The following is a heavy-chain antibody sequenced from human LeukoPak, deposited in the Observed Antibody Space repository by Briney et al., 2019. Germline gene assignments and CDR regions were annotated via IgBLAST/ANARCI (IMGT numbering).Heavy chain of an antibody. V-gene: IGHV3-64*01. Sequence: GGSLRLSCAASGFTFSSYAMHWVRQAPGKGLEYVSAISNDGGSTYYANSVKGRFTISRDNSKNTLYLQMGSLRAEDMAVYYCARGGSFDYWGQGSLATVSS. CDR1: GFTFSSYA. J-gene: IGHJ4*02. CDR2: ISNDGGST. D-gene: IGHD2-15*01. CDR3: ARGGSFDY.